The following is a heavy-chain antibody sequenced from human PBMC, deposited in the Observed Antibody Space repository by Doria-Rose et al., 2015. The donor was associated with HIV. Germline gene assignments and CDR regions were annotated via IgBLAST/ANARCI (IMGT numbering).Heavy chain of an antibody. V-gene: IGHV1-69-2*01. J-gene: IGHJ4*03. D-gene: IGHD3-22*01. Sequence: EVQLQQSGAELVGPGASVTLSCKASGYTFPDNELHWVKQTPVHGLEWIGTIDPEIGGTAYNQKFKGKAILNADKFSSTAYMELRSVTSEDSAVYYCTRGLFAWFAYWGQGTLVTVS. CDR2: IDPEIGGT. CDR1: GYTFPDNE. CDR3: TRGLFAWFAY.